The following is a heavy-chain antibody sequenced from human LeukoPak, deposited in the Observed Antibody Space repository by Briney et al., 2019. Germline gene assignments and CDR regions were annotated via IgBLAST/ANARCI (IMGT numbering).Heavy chain of an antibody. D-gene: IGHD4-17*01. V-gene: IGHV3-21*01. CDR2: VSMGGTYI. CDR3: ARNKINTVTTGWYFDL. Sequence: PGGSLRLSCAASGFTVSSYGMNWVRQAPGKGLEWVSFVSMGGTYIYYADSVKGRFTISRDDAKNSLYLQMNSLTAEDTAEYYCARNKINTVTTGWYFDLWGRGTLVTVSS. J-gene: IGHJ2*01. CDR1: GFTVSSYG.